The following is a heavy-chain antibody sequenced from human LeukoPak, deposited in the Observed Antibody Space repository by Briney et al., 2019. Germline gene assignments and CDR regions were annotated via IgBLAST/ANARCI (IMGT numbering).Heavy chain of an antibody. CDR2: INSDGSTT. Sequence: GGSLRLSCAASGFTFDDYAMHWVRRAPGKGLVWVSRINSDGSTTNYADSVKGRFTISRDNAKNTLDLQMNSLRAEDTAVYYCARRSSGSPPYYFDYWGQGTLVTVSS. J-gene: IGHJ4*02. CDR1: GFTFDDYA. CDR3: ARRSSGSPPYYFDY. D-gene: IGHD1-26*01. V-gene: IGHV3-74*01.